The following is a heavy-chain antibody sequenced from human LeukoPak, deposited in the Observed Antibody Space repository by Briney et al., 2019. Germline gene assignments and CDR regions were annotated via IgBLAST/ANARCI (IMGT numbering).Heavy chain of an antibody. Sequence: ASVKVSCKASEYSFTDYYIHWVRQAPGQGLEWMGWINPNSGGTNSAQKFQVRITLTRDTPISTAYMELSRLRSDDTAVYYCAAGPVYDYFEFWGQGTLVTVSS. V-gene: IGHV1-2*02. J-gene: IGHJ4*02. D-gene: IGHD3-22*01. CDR2: INPNSGGT. CDR1: EYSFTDYY. CDR3: AAGPVYDYFEF.